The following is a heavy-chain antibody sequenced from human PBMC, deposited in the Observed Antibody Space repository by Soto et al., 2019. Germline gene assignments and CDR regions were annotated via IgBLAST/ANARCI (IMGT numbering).Heavy chain of an antibody. Sequence: GASVKVSCKASGGAFSSYAISWVRQAPGQGLEWMGGIIPIFGTANYAQKFQGRVTITADESTSTAYMELSSLRSEDTAVYYCASRYCTNGVCYPTYYYYYYGMDVWGQGTPVTVSS. CDR1: GGAFSSYA. J-gene: IGHJ6*02. D-gene: IGHD2-8*01. CDR2: IIPIFGTA. V-gene: IGHV1-69*13. CDR3: ASRYCTNGVCYPTYYYYYYGMDV.